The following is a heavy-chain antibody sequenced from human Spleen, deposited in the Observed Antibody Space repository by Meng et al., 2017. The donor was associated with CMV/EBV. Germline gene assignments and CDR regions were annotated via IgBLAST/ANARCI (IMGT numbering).Heavy chain of an antibody. V-gene: IGHV3-20*04. J-gene: IGHJ4*02. CDR1: GSTFEDYG. D-gene: IGHD3-16*01. Sequence: GESLKISCVVSGSTFEDYGMSWVRQVPGKGLVWVSGIKTDGTGPVYADSVRGRFTISRDNAKNTLYLEMNSLRAEDAAMYYCVAYNWHATDYWGPGTLVTVSS. CDR3: VAYNWHATDY. CDR2: IKTDGTGP.